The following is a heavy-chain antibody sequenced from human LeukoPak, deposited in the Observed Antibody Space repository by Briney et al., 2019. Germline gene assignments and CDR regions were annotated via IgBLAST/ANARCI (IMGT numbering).Heavy chain of an antibody. J-gene: IGHJ4*02. Sequence: PSQTLSLTCTVSGDSMTSGSYYWSWIRQPAGKGLEWIGRVYTRGSATYNPSLKSRVTLSVDTSNNQVSLRLTSVTAADTAVYSCARDNSGSFPPIFDHWGQGFQVTVSS. CDR2: VYTRGSA. V-gene: IGHV4-61*02. CDR3: ARDNSGSFPPIFDH. CDR1: GDSMTSGSYY. D-gene: IGHD1-26*01.